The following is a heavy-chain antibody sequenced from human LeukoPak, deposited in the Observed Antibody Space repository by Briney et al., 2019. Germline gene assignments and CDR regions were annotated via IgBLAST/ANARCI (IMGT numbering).Heavy chain of an antibody. CDR2: IYYSGTT. Sequence: MPSETLSLTCTVSGGSISGYYYNWLRQPPGKGLEWIEYIYYSGTTNYNPSLKGRVTISLDTSKNQFSLKLSSVTTADTAVYYCARAVVTLYWYFDLWGRGTLVTVSS. J-gene: IGHJ2*01. D-gene: IGHD4-23*01. V-gene: IGHV4-59*01. CDR3: ARAVVTLYWYFDL. CDR1: GGSISGYY.